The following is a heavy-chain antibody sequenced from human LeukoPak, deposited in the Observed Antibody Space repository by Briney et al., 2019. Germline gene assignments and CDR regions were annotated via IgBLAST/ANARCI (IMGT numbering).Heavy chain of an antibody. V-gene: IGHV4-61*01. Sequence: PSETLSLTCTVFGGSVSSGSYYWSWIRQPPGKGLEWIGYIYYSGSTNYNPSLKSRVTISVDTSKNQFSLKLSSVTAADTAVYYCARGSRITMVRGALGVWFDPWGQGTLVTVSS. CDR2: IYYSGST. D-gene: IGHD3-10*01. CDR1: GGSVSSGSYY. J-gene: IGHJ5*02. CDR3: ARGSRITMVRGALGVWFDP.